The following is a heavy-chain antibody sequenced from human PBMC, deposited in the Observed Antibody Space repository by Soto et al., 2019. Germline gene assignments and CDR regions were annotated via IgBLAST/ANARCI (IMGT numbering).Heavy chain of an antibody. CDR2: ISDGGDLT. J-gene: IGHJ3*02. Sequence: GGSLRLSCAASGFAFSSHPMSWVRHAPEKGLEWVAGISDGGDLTYNADSVRGRFTISRDNSRNTLYLQMNSLRAEDTAVYYCARRVIGSSRAFDIWGQGTMVTVSS. V-gene: IGHV3-23*01. CDR1: GFAFSSHP. CDR3: ARRVIGSSRAFDI. D-gene: IGHD3-10*01.